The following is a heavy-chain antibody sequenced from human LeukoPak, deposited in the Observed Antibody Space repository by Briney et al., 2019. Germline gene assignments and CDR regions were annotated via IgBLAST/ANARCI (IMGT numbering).Heavy chain of an antibody. J-gene: IGHJ4*02. Sequence: GASVKVSCKASGYTFSSYYMHWVRQAPGQGLEWMGVINPSGGSTTYAQKFQGRVTITRNTSISTAYMELSSLRSEDTAVYYCARGYRYNWNYGGLAYWGQGTLVTVSS. V-gene: IGHV1-46*01. CDR3: ARGYRYNWNYGGLAY. CDR1: GYTFSSYY. CDR2: INPSGGST. D-gene: IGHD1-7*01.